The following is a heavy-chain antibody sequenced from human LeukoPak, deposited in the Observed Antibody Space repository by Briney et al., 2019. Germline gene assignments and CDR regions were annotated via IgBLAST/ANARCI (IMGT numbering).Heavy chain of an antibody. J-gene: IGHJ4*02. CDR2: IYYSGRT. Sequence: PSETLSLTCAVSGGSISSYYWSWIRQPPGKGLEWIGYIYYSGRTNYKPSLKSRVTISVDTSKNHFSLQLSSVTAADTAVYYCARAGDSSGFAIDYWGQGTLVTVSS. CDR1: GGSISSYY. CDR3: ARAGDSSGFAIDY. V-gene: IGHV4-59*08. D-gene: IGHD3-22*01.